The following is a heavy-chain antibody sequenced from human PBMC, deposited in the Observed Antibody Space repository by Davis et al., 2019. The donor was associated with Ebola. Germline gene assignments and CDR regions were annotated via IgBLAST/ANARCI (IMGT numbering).Heavy chain of an antibody. CDR2: INHSGST. J-gene: IGHJ5*02. CDR3: ARLGRYSSGRIDP. CDR1: GGSFSGYY. V-gene: IGHV4-34*01. Sequence: PGGSLRLSCAVYGGSFSGYYWSWIRQPPGKGLEWIGEINHSGSTNYNPSLKSRVTISVDTSKNQFSLKLSSVTAADTAVYYCARLGRYSSGRIDPWGQGTLVTVSS. D-gene: IGHD6-19*01.